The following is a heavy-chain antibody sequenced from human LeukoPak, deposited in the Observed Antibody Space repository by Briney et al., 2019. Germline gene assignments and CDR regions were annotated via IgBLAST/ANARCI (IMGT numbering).Heavy chain of an antibody. J-gene: IGHJ4*02. CDR1: GGSISSGSYY. CDR3: ASGVLANDFDY. Sequence: SETLSLTCTVSGGSISSGSYYWSWIRQPAGTGLEWIGRIYTSGSTNYNPSLKSRVTISVDTSKNQFSLKLSSVTAADTAVYYCASGVLANDFDYWGQGTLVTVSS. V-gene: IGHV4-61*02. CDR2: IYTSGST. D-gene: IGHD3-3*02.